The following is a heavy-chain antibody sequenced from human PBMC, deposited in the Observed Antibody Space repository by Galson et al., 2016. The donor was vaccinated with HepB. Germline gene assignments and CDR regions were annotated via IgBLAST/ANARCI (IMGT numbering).Heavy chain of an antibody. CDR2: INAGNANT. CDR1: GYSFTTYA. Sequence: SVKVSCKASGYSFTTYAMHWMRQAPGQRLEWMGWINAGNANTKYSQKFQGRVTISRDTSASTASLELSSLRSEDTAVYYCARPRLLEWLLLPHFDYWGQGTLVTVSS. J-gene: IGHJ4*02. D-gene: IGHD3-3*01. V-gene: IGHV1-3*01. CDR3: ARPRLLEWLLLPHFDY.